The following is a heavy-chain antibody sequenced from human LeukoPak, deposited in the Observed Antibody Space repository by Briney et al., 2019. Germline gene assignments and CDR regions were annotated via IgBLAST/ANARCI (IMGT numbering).Heavy chain of an antibody. J-gene: IGHJ4*02. CDR2: ISYSGNT. Sequence: PSETLSLTCTVSGGSISSYYWSWIRRPPGKGLEWIGHISYSGNTNYNPSLKSRVTMSVDTSKNQFSLKLTSVTAADTAVYYCARHGGYSSPLMFWGQGSLVTVSS. D-gene: IGHD6-6*01. V-gene: IGHV4-59*08. CDR3: ARHGGYSSPLMF. CDR1: GGSISSYY.